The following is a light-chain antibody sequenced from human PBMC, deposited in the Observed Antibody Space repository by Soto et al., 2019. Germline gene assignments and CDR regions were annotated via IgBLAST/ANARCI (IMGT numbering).Light chain of an antibody. Sequence: QSVLTQPPSASWTPGQRVTISCSGSRSSVGSNTVNWYQHLPGTAPKLLIYSNNHRPSGVPDRFSASKAGASASLAISGLQSEDEGDYYCAAWDASLGGFYVFGSGTKVTVL. CDR3: AAWDASLGGFYV. CDR1: RSSVGSNT. V-gene: IGLV1-44*01. CDR2: SNN. J-gene: IGLJ1*01.